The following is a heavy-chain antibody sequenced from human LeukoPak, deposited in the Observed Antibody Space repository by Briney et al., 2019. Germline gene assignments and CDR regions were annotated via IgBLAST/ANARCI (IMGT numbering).Heavy chain of an antibody. V-gene: IGHV4-30-4*01. CDR1: GGSISSGDYY. D-gene: IGHD3-9*01. Sequence: SETLSLTCTVSGGSISSGDYYWSWIRQPPGKGLEWIGYIYYSGSTYYNPSLKSRVTISVDTSKNQFSLKLSSVTAADTAVYYWARDQGYDILTGEGAFDIWGQGTMVTVSS. CDR2: IYYSGST. J-gene: IGHJ3*02. CDR3: ARDQGYDILTGEGAFDI.